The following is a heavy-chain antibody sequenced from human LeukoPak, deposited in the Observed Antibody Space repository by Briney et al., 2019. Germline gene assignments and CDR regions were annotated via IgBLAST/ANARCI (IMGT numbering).Heavy chain of an antibody. CDR2: IYHSGST. Sequence: SGTLSLTCAVSGGSLSSSNWWSGVRQPPGKGLEGIGEIYHSGSTNYNPSLKSRVTISVDKSKNQFSLKLSSVTAADTAVYYCARLPIYDFWSGYTDRYYYYYGMDVWGQGTTVTVSS. D-gene: IGHD3-3*01. J-gene: IGHJ6*02. CDR1: GGSLSSSNW. CDR3: ARLPIYDFWSGYTDRYYYYYGMDV. V-gene: IGHV4-4*02.